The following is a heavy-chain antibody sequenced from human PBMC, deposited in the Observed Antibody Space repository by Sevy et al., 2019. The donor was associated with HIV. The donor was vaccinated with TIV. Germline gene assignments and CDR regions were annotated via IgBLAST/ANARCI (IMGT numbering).Heavy chain of an antibody. D-gene: IGHD3-16*01. J-gene: IGHJ3*02. Sequence: SGPTLVNPTQTLTLTCTFSGFSLSTSGVGVGWIRQPPGKALEWLALIYWDDDKRYSPSRKSRLTITKDTSKNQVVLTMTNMDPVDTATYYCAHRLFYDYVWGSHDAFDIWGQGTMVTVSS. CDR2: IYWDDDK. V-gene: IGHV2-5*02. CDR3: AHRLFYDYVWGSHDAFDI. CDR1: GFSLSTSGVG.